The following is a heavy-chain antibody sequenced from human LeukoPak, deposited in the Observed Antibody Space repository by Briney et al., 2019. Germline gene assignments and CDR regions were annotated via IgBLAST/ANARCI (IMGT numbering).Heavy chain of an antibody. CDR3: ARDSYYYDSSGYYLYDY. CDR2: MNHSGST. J-gene: IGHJ4*02. D-gene: IGHD3-22*01. V-gene: IGHV4-34*01. CDR1: GGSFSGYY. Sequence: SETLSLTCAVYGGSFSGYYWSWIRQPPGKGLEWIGEMNHSGSTNYNPSLKSRVTISVDTSKNQFSLRLSSVTAADTAVYYCARDSYYYDSSGYYLYDYWGQGTLVTVSS.